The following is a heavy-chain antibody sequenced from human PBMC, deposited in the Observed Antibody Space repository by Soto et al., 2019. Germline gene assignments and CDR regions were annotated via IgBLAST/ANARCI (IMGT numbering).Heavy chain of an antibody. D-gene: IGHD4-17*01. Sequence: SETLSLTCTVSGGSISSYYWSWIRQPPGKGLEWIGYIYYSGSTNYNPSLKSRVTISVDTSKNQFSLKLSSVTAADTAVYYCARWYGGSLDYWGQGTLVTSPQ. J-gene: IGHJ4*02. CDR1: GGSISSYY. CDR3: ARWYGGSLDY. CDR2: IYYSGST. V-gene: IGHV4-59*01.